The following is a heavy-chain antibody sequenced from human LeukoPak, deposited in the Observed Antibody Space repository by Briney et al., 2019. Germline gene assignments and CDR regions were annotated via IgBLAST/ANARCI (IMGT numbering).Heavy chain of an antibody. D-gene: IGHD6-13*01. CDR3: ARDSGDSSSWYSFGY. CDR1: GFTFSSYA. CDR2: ISYDGSNK. V-gene: IGHV3-30-3*01. J-gene: IGHJ4*02. Sequence: GGSLRLSCAASGFTFSSYAMHWVRQAPGKGLEWVAVISYDGSNKYYADSVKGRFTISRDNSKNTLYLQMNSLRAEDTAVYYCARDSGDSSSWYSFGYWGQGTLVTVSS.